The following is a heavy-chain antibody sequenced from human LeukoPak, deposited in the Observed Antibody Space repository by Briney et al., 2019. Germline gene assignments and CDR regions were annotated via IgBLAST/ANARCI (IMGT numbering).Heavy chain of an antibody. Sequence: GGSLRLSCAASGFTFSSYGMHWVRQAPGKGLEWVAVIWYDGSNKYYADSVKGRFTISRDNSKNTLYLQMNSLRAEDTAVYYCWVRYSPDAFDIWGQGTMVTVSS. D-gene: IGHD3-9*01. CDR1: GFTFSSYG. J-gene: IGHJ3*02. V-gene: IGHV3-30*02. CDR2: IWYDGSNK. CDR3: WVRYSPDAFDI.